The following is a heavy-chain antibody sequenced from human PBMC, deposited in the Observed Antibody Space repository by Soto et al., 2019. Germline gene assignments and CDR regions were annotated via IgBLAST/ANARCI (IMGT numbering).Heavy chain of an antibody. Sequence: SETLSLTCTVSGGSISSSSYYWGWIRQPPGKGLEWIGSIYYSGSTYYNPSLKSRVTISVDTSKNQFSLKLSSVTAADTAVYYCARSYYDFWSGYSYYFDYWGQGTLVTVSS. CDR3: ARSYYDFWSGYSYYFDY. CDR1: GGSISSSSYY. CDR2: IYYSGST. J-gene: IGHJ4*02. V-gene: IGHV4-39*01. D-gene: IGHD3-3*01.